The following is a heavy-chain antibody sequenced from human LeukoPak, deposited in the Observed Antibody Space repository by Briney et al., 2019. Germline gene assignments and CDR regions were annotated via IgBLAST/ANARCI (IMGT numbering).Heavy chain of an antibody. CDR1: GFTFSRYG. CDR2: IYYDGSNK. CDR3: ARQIAYYYDSSGYYVFDY. V-gene: IGHV3-33*01. D-gene: IGHD3-22*01. Sequence: PGRSLRLPCAASGFTFSRYGMHWVRQAPGKGLEWVAVIYYDGSNKYYADSVRGRFTISRDNSKNTLHLQMNSLRGEDTAVYYCARQIAYYYDSSGYYVFDYWGQGTLVTVSS. J-gene: IGHJ4*02.